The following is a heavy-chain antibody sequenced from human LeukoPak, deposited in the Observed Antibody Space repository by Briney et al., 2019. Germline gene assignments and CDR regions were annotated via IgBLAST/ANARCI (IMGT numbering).Heavy chain of an antibody. J-gene: IGHJ4*02. V-gene: IGHV4-38-2*02. CDR3: ARDFRLYYGSGSTYYFDY. CDR1: GYSISSGYY. CDR2: IYHSGST. Sequence: PSETLSLTCTVSGYSISSGYYWGWIRQPPGKGLEWIGSIYHSGSTNYNPSLKSRVTISVDTSKNQFSLKLSSVTAADTAVYYCARDFRLYYGSGSTYYFDYWGQGTLVTVSS. D-gene: IGHD3-10*01.